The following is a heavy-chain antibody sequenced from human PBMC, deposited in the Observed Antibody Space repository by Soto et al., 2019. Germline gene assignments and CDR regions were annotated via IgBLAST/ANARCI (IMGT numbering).Heavy chain of an antibody. CDR3: ARDRYKGYDFWSGLRTSHYYGMDV. V-gene: IGHV4-59*01. D-gene: IGHD3-3*01. J-gene: IGHJ6*02. CDR2: TYYSGST. CDR1: GGSISSYY. Sequence: SETLSLTCTVSGGSISSYYWSWIRQPPGKGLEWIGYTYYSGSTNYNPSLKSRVTISVDTSKNQFSLKLSSVTAADTAVYYCARDRYKGYDFWSGLRTSHYYGMDVWGQGTTVTVSS.